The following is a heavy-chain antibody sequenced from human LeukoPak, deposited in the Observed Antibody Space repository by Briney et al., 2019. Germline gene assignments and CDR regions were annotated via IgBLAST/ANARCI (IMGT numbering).Heavy chain of an antibody. J-gene: IGHJ4*02. V-gene: IGHV3-23*01. CDR2: ISGSGGGT. CDR1: GFTFSASD. D-gene: IGHD2-21*01. Sequence: GGSLRLSCAASGFTFSASDMSWVRQAPGKGLEWVSAISGSGGGTYYADSVKGRFTVSRDTSKNTLYLQMNSLRAEDTAVYYCANCAVIARLYCGQGTLVTVSS. CDR3: ANCAVIARLY.